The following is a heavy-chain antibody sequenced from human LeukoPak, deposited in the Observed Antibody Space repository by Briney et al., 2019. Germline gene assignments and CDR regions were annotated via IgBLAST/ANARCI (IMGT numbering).Heavy chain of an antibody. CDR3: ARHDGSTDLPYYYYYYMDV. V-gene: IGHV4-39*01. Sequence: SETLSLTRTVSGGSISSSSYYWGWIRQPPGKGLEWIGSIYYSGSTYYNPSLKSRVTISVDTSKNQFSLKLSSVTAADTAVYYCARHDGSTDLPYYYYYYMDVWGKGTTVTVSS. D-gene: IGHD4-11*01. CDR2: IYYSGST. J-gene: IGHJ6*03. CDR1: GGSISSSSYY.